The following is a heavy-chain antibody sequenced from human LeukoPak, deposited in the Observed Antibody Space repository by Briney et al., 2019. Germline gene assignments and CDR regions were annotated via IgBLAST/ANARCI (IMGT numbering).Heavy chain of an antibody. CDR3: ARDTTAVTRGRYNWFDP. CDR1: GASINGVY. CDR2: IYTSGST. J-gene: IGHJ5*02. D-gene: IGHD4-11*01. Sequence: SETLSLTCHVSGASINGVYWSWIRQPAGKGLEWIGRIYTSGSTNYNPSLKSRVTMSVDTSKNQFSLKLSSVTAADTAVYYCARDTTAVTRGRYNWFDPWGQGTLVTVSS. V-gene: IGHV4-4*07.